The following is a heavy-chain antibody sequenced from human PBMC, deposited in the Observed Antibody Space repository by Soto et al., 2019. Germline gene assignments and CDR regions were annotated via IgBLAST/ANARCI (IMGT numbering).Heavy chain of an antibody. V-gene: IGHV6-1*01. D-gene: IGHD6-6*01. CDR2: TYYRSKWYN. Sequence: QTLSLTCAISGDSVSSNSAAWNWIRQSPSRGLEWLGRTYYRSKWYNDYAVSLKSRITINPDTSKNQFSLQLNSVTPEDTAVYYCARGLSYSSSLGETYGMDVWGQGTTVTVSS. CDR3: ARGLSYSSSLGETYGMDV. CDR1: GDSVSSNSAA. J-gene: IGHJ6*02.